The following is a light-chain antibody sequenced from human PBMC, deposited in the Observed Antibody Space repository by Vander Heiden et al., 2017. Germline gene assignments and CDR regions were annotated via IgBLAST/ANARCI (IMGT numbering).Light chain of an antibody. J-gene: IGKJ1*01. V-gene: IGKV3-15*01. CDR1: QSVRSK. CDR2: AAS. Sequence: EIVMTQSPAILSVSPGEGAALSCRASQSVRSKLAWYQQKPGQAPRLLLYAASTRASGIPARFSGSGSGTEFTLTISSLQSEDFAVYYCLQYNHWLTWTFGQGTKVEIK. CDR3: LQYNHWLTWT.